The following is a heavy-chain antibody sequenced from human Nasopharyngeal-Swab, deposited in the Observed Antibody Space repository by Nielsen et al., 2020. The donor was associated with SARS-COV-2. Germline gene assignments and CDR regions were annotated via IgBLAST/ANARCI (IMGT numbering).Heavy chain of an antibody. CDR3: TRLRPLVRGFGVATNY. J-gene: IGHJ4*02. CDR1: GFTFSGSA. CDR2: IRSKANSYAT. D-gene: IGHD3-3*01. Sequence: GESLKISCAASGFTFSGSAMHWVRQASGKGLEWVGRIRSKANSYATAYAASVKGRFTIPRDDSKNTAYLQINSLKTEDAAVYYCTRLRPLVRGFGVATNYWGQGTLVTVSS. V-gene: IGHV3-73*01.